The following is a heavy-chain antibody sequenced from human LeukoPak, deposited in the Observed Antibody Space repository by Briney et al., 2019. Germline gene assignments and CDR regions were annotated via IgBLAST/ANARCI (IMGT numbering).Heavy chain of an antibody. Sequence: SGGSLRLSCAASGFTFSSYAMSWVRQAPGKRLEWVSAISGSGGSTYHADSVKGRFTISRDNSKNTLYLQMNSLRAEDTAVYYCAKDRSPYYYGSGTDYFDYWGQGTLVTVSS. V-gene: IGHV3-23*01. CDR1: GFTFSSYA. D-gene: IGHD3-10*01. CDR2: ISGSGGST. J-gene: IGHJ4*02. CDR3: AKDRSPYYYGSGTDYFDY.